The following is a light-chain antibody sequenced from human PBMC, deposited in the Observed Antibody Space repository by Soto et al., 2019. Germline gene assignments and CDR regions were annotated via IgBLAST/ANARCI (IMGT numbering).Light chain of an antibody. CDR1: SGSIASNY. CDR3: QSYDSSNLV. Sequence: FMLTQPHSVSESPGKTVTISCTRSSGSIASNYVQWYQQRPGSAPTTVIYEDNQRPSGVPDRFSGSIDSSSNSVSLTISGLKTEDEADYYCQSYDSSNLVFGGGTKVTVL. CDR2: EDN. J-gene: IGLJ2*01. V-gene: IGLV6-57*04.